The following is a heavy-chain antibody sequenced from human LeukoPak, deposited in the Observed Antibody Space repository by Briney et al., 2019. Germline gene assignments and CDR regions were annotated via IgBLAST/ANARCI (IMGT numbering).Heavy chain of an antibody. CDR3: ASGEEIVGWNDPACDY. V-gene: IGHV3-21*01. CDR1: GFTFSSYS. CDR2: ISSSSSYI. D-gene: IGHD1-1*01. J-gene: IGHJ4*02. Sequence: PGESLRLSCAASGFTFSSYSMNWVRQAPGKGLEWVSSISSSSSYIYYADSVKGRFTISRDNAKNSLYLQMNSLRAEDTAVYYCASGEEIVGWNDPACDYWGQGTLVTVSS.